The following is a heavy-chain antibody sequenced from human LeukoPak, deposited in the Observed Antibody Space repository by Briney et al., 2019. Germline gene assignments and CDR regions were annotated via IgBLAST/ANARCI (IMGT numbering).Heavy chain of an antibody. V-gene: IGHV3-9*01. J-gene: IGHJ4*02. CDR1: GFTFGDYA. D-gene: IGHD5-24*01. Sequence: GGSLRLSCAVSGFTFGDYAMYWVRQAPGKGLEWVSGISWNSGSIGYADSVKGRFTISRDSAKNSLYLQMNSLRAEDTALYYCAKDIYGDGYSGGFDYWGQGTLVTVSS. CDR2: ISWNSGSI. CDR3: AKDIYGDGYSGGFDY.